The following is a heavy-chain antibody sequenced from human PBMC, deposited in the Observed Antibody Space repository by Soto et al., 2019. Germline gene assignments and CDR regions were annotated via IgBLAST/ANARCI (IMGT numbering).Heavy chain of an antibody. CDR2: ISPKNGNT. Sequence: QIQLVQSGGELRKPGASVKVSCKTSGYTFTRNSISWVRRAPGQGLEWRGWISPKNGNTEFAQKFQGRVTLTTDTSTSTAYMDLTSLGSDDTAIYYCARGGVYAVDRWGQGTLVTVSS. CDR1: GYTFTRNS. CDR3: ARGGVYAVDR. D-gene: IGHD4-17*01. V-gene: IGHV1-18*04. J-gene: IGHJ5*02.